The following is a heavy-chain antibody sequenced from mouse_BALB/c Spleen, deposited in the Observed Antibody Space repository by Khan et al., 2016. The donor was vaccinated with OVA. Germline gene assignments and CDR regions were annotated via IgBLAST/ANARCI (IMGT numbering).Heavy chain of an antibody. J-gene: IGHJ3*01. D-gene: IGHD2-1*01. CDR3: ARSGYGNPFAY. CDR2: INPSNGGA. V-gene: IGHV1S81*02. CDR1: GYTFTSYY. Sequence: QVQLQQPGAELVKPGASVKISCKASGYTFTSYYMSWVKQRPGQGLEWIGGINPSNGGAHFNEKFKNKATLTVDKSSSTAYMQLSSLTSEDSSFYYCARSGYGNPFAYWGQGTLVTVSA.